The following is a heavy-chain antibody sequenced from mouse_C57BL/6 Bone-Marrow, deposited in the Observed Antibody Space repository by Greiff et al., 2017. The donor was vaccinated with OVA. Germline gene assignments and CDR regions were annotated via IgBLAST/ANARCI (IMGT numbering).Heavy chain of an antibody. D-gene: IGHD1-2*01. J-gene: IGHJ2*01. Sequence: VHVKQSGPELVKPGASVKIPCKASGYTFTDYNMDWVKQSHGKSLEWIGDINPNNGGTIYNQKFKGKATLTVDKSSSIAYMELRSLTSEDTAVYYCARRGLTTAPDDWGQGTTLTVSS. CDR3: ARRGLTTAPDD. V-gene: IGHV1-18*01. CDR1: GYTFTDYN. CDR2: INPNNGGT.